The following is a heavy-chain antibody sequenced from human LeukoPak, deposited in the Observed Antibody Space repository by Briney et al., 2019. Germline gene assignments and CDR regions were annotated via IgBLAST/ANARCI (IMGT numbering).Heavy chain of an antibody. D-gene: IGHD4-11*01. CDR2: ISYDGRNE. Sequence: GRSLRLSCAASGFTFSSYGMHWVRQAPGKGLEWVAVISYDGRNENYADSVKGRFTISRDNPKNTLYLQMNSLRTEDTAVYYCARQTTPHFDKWGQGTLVTVSS. CDR1: GFTFSSYG. J-gene: IGHJ4*02. CDR3: ARQTTPHFDK. V-gene: IGHV3-30*19.